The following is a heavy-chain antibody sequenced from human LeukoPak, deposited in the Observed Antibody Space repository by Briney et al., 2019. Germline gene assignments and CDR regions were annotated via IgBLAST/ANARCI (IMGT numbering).Heavy chain of an antibody. J-gene: IGHJ3*02. D-gene: IGHD2-8*01. Sequence: GGSLRLSCATSGFTYNNYVMNWVRQAPGKGMEWVSSMSGSGFTYYPDSVKGRFIISRDSSNNTLLLQMNSLRAEDSALYFCAKGSHESPRIMLDAFDMWGQGTVVIVSS. CDR1: GFTYNNYV. CDR2: MSGSGFT. CDR3: AKGSHESPRIMLDAFDM. V-gene: IGHV3-23*01.